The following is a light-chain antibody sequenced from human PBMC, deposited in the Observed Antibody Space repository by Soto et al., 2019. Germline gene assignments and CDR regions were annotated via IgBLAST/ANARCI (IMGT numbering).Light chain of an antibody. Sequence: ETVMTQSPATLSVSPGERATLSCRARQSVSSNLAWYQQKPGQTPRLLIYDVSTRATGIPPRFSGSGSGTEFTLTISSLQSEDFAVYYCQQYNDWPPITFGQGTRVDIK. J-gene: IGKJ5*01. CDR3: QQYNDWPPIT. V-gene: IGKV3-15*01. CDR2: DVS. CDR1: QSVSSN.